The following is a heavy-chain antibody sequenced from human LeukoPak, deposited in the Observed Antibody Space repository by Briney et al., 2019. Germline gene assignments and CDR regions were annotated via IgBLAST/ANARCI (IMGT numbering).Heavy chain of an antibody. CDR1: GFTFSSYA. Sequence: PGGSLRLSCAASGFTFSSYAMSWVRQAPGKGLEWVAVIWYDGSNKYYADSVKGRFTISRDNSKNTLYLQMNSLRAEDTAVYYCAKEGYYDSSGYFDYWGQGTLVTVSS. V-gene: IGHV3-33*06. J-gene: IGHJ4*02. CDR2: IWYDGSNK. CDR3: AKEGYYDSSGYFDY. D-gene: IGHD3-22*01.